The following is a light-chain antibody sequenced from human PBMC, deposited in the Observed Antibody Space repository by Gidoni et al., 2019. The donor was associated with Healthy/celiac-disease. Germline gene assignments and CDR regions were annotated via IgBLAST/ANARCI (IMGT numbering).Light chain of an antibody. J-gene: IGLJ2*01. V-gene: IGLV3-1*01. Sequence: SYELTQPPSVSVSPGQPASITCSGDKLGDKYACWYQQKPGQSPVLVIYQDSKRPSGIPERFSGSNSGNTATLTISGTQAMDEADYYCQAWASSTVVFGGGTKLTVL. CDR1: KLGDKY. CDR3: QAWASSTVV. CDR2: QDS.